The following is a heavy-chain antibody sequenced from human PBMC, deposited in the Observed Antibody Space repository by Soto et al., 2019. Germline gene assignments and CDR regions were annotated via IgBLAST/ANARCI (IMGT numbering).Heavy chain of an antibody. Sequence: EVLLLESGGGLVQPGGSLRLSCEASGFSFSSFAMNWVRQAPGKGLEWVSAIGDSGASTYYADSVKGRFTISRDNSRNTLYLQLNGLTAEDTAVYYCAKGGERDVWGNGTTVTVSS. CDR2: IGDSGAST. CDR3: AKGGERDV. CDR1: GFSFSSFA. D-gene: IGHD3-16*01. J-gene: IGHJ6*04. V-gene: IGHV3-23*01.